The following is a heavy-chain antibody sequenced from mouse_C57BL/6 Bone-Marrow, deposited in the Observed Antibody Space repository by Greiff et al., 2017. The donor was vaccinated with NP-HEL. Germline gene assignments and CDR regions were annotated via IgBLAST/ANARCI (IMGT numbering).Heavy chain of an antibody. D-gene: IGHD2-1*01. Sequence: LQESGAELARPGASVKLSCKASGYTFTSYGISWVKQRTGQGLEWIGEIYPRSGNTYYNEKFKGKATLTADKSSSTAYMELRSLTSEDSAVYFCARWFYGKGGYFDVWGTGTTVTVSS. CDR1: GYTFTSYG. J-gene: IGHJ1*03. V-gene: IGHV1-81*01. CDR2: IYPRSGNT. CDR3: ARWFYGKGGYFDV.